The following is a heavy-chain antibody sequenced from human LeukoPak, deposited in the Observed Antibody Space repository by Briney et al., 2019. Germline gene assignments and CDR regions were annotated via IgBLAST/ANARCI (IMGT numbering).Heavy chain of an antibody. CDR1: GYSFTPYW. J-gene: IGHJ4*02. V-gene: IGHV5-51*01. CDR3: ARHKRDSSGYFIDS. Sequence: GESLKISCEASGYSFTPYWIGWVRQMPGKGLEWVGIVYPADFDTRYSPSFQGQVTISADKSIRTAYLQWSSLKASDTAIYYCARHKRDSSGYFIDSWGQGTPVTVSS. D-gene: IGHD3-22*01. CDR2: VYPADFDT.